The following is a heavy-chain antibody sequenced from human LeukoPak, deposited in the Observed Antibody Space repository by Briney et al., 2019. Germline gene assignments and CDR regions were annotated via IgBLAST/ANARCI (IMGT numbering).Heavy chain of an antibody. Sequence: ASVKVSSKASGYTFTSYGISCVRQAPGQGLEWMGWISAYNGNTNYAQKLQGRVTMTTDTSTSTAYMELRSLRSDDTAVYYCARDLWFGELFPLGYWGQGTLVTVSS. CDR3: ARDLWFGELFPLGY. V-gene: IGHV1-18*01. CDR1: GYTFTSYG. J-gene: IGHJ4*02. D-gene: IGHD3-10*01. CDR2: ISAYNGNT.